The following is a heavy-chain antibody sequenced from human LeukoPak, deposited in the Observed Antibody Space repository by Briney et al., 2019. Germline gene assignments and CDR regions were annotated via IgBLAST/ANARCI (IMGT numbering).Heavy chain of an antibody. J-gene: IGHJ4*02. D-gene: IGHD3-22*01. Sequence: SVKVSCKASGGTFSSYAISWVRQAPGQGLEWMGGIIPIFGTANYAQKFQGRVTITADKSTSTAYMELSSLRSEDTAVYYCARCRVYYDSSGYYLLEYFDYWGQGTLVTASS. CDR2: IIPIFGTA. CDR1: GGTFSSYA. V-gene: IGHV1-69*06. CDR3: ARCRVYYDSSGYYLLEYFDY.